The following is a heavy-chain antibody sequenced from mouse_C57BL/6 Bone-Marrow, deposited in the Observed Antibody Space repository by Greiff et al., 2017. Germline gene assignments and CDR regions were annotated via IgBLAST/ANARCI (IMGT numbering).Heavy chain of an antibody. CDR1: GYTFTSYW. J-gene: IGHJ4*01. V-gene: IGHV1-52*01. CDR2: IDPSDSET. CDR3: ARGCFYAMGY. Sequence: VQLQQPGAELVRPGSSVKLSCKASGYTFTSYWMHWVKQRPIQGLEWIGNIDPSDSETHSNQKFKDKATLTVDKSSSTAYMQLSSLTSADSAVYFCARGCFYAMGYWGQGTSVTVSS.